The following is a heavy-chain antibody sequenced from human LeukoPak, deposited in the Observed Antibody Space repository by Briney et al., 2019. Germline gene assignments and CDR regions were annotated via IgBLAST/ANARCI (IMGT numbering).Heavy chain of an antibody. Sequence: GGSLRLSCAASGFTFSDYYMSWIRQAPGKGLEWVSYISSSGSTIYYADSVKGRFTLSRDNAKNSLYLQMNSLRAEDTAVYHCXXGSSGWNSGMDVWGQGTTVTVSS. V-gene: IGHV3-11*01. CDR3: XXGSSGWNSGMDV. CDR1: GFTFSDYY. J-gene: IGHJ6*02. CDR2: ISSSGSTI. D-gene: IGHD6-19*01.